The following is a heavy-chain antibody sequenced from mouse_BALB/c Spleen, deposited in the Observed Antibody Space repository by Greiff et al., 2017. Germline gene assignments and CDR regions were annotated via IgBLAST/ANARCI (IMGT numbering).Heavy chain of an antibody. D-gene: IGHD1-1*01. Sequence: VQRVESGPGLVAPSQSLSITCTVSGFSLTSYDISWIRQPPGKGLEWLGVIWTGGGTNYNSAFMSRLSISKDNSKSQVFLKMNSLQTDDTAIYYCVRSDYGSSFAYWGQGTLVTVSA. V-gene: IGHV2-9-2*01. CDR2: IWTGGGT. CDR3: VRSDYGSSFAY. J-gene: IGHJ3*01. CDR1: GFSLTSYD.